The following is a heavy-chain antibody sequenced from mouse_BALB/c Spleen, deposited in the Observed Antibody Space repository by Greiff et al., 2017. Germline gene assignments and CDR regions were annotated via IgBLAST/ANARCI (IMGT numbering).Heavy chain of an antibody. J-gene: IGHJ4*01. CDR1: GYTFSSYW. V-gene: IGHV1-9*01. Sequence: QVQLQQSGAELMKPGASVKISCKATGYTFSSYWIEWVKQRPGHGLEWIGEILPGSGSTNYNEKFKGKATFTADTSSNTAYMQLSSLTSEDSAVYYCARRDFYGSSSYAMDYWGQGTSVTVSS. D-gene: IGHD1-1*01. CDR3: ARRDFYGSSSYAMDY. CDR2: ILPGSGST.